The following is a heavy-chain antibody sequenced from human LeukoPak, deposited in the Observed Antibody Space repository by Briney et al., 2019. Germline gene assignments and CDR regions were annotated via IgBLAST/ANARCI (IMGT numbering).Heavy chain of an antibody. CDR2: INPNSGGT. V-gene: IGHV1-2*02. J-gene: IGHJ5*02. Sequence: ASVKVSCKASGYTFTGYYMHWVRQAPGQGLEWMGWINPNSGGTNYAQKFQGRVTMTRDTSISTAYMELSGLRSDDTAVYYCARGGPDCGGGTCYRWFDPWGQGTLVTVSS. D-gene: IGHD2-15*01. CDR3: ARGGPDCGGGTCYRWFDP. CDR1: GYTFTGYY.